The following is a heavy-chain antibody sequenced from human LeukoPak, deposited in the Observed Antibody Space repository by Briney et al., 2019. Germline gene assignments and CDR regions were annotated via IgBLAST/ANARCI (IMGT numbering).Heavy chain of an antibody. CDR3: ARWTTTYLDY. J-gene: IGHJ4*02. D-gene: IGHD3/OR15-3a*01. CDR2: VNPSGDST. V-gene: IGHV1-46*01. Sequence: GASVKVSCKASGYTFTSYYIHWVRQAPGQGLEWMGIVNPSGDSTNYAQKFQGRVTMTRDTSTSTVYMELSSLRSEDTAVYYCARWTTTYLDYWGQGTLVTVSS. CDR1: GYTFTSYY.